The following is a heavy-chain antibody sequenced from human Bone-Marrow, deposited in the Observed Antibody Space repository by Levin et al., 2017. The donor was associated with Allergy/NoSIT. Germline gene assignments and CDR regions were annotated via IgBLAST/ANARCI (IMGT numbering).Heavy chain of an antibody. J-gene: IGHJ4*02. V-gene: IGHV1-2*02. CDR3: AREPPYDSSGYPVLNSVYVDY. D-gene: IGHD3-22*01. CDR2: INPNSGGT. Sequence: ASVKVSCKASGYTFTGYYMHWVRQAPGQGLEWMGWINPNSGGTNYAQKFQGRVTMTRDTSISTAYMELSRLRSDDTAVYFCAREPPYDSSGYPVLNSVYVDYWGQGTLVTVSS. CDR1: GYTFTGYY.